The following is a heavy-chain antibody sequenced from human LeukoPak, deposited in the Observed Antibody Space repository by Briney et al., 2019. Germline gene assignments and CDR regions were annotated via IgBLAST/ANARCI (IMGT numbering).Heavy chain of an antibody. CDR1: GGSISSNNW. V-gene: IGHV4-4*02. D-gene: IGHD3-16*01. CDR2: IYHSGST. CDR3: ARDLGSSTPSGI. J-gene: IGHJ6*04. Sequence: SEALSLTCAVSGGSISSNNWWNWVRQPPGKGLEWIGEIYHSGSTNYSPSLKSRVTISVDKSRNLLFLKLNSVTAADTAVYYCARDLGSSTPSGIWGKGTTVTVSS.